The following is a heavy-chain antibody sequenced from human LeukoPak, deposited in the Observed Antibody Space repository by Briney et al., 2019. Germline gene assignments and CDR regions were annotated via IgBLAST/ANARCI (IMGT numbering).Heavy chain of an antibody. CDR2: IKEVGSEK. CDR1: GFTFSTFA. Sequence: GGSLRLSCAASGFTFSTFAMIWSRHPPGKGLKWVADIKEVGSEKSYVDSVKGRFTISRDNAKNSLYLQMNTLRAEDTAVYYCARDLVWFGEPKGYYNYMDVWGKGTTVTVSS. J-gene: IGHJ6*03. CDR3: ARDLVWFGEPKGYYNYMDV. V-gene: IGHV3-7*01. D-gene: IGHD3-10*01.